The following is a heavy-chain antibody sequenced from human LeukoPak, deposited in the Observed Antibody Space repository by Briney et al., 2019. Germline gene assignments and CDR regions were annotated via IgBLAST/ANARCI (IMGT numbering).Heavy chain of an antibody. J-gene: IGHJ3*02. CDR1: VFTLSSYS. CDR3: ASCYYDSSGYYYYAFDI. V-gene: IGHV3-21*01. Sequence: KPGGSLRLSCAASVFTLSSYSMNWVRQAPGKGLEWVSSISSSSSYIYYADSVKGRFTISRDNAKNSLYLQMNSLRAEDTAVYYCASCYYDSSGYYYYAFDIWGQGTMVTVSS. CDR2: ISSSSSYI. D-gene: IGHD3-22*01.